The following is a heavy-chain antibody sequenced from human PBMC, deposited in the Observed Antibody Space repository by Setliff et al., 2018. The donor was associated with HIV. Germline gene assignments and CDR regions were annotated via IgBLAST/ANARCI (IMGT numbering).Heavy chain of an antibody. J-gene: IGHJ4*02. Sequence: PGESLKISCKGSGYSFTSYWIGWVRQAPGQRLEWMGWINAGNGNTKYSQKFQGRVTITRDTSASTAYMELSSLRSEDTAVYYCARDGPPGSYCDYWGQGTLVTVSS. CDR2: INAGNGNT. CDR1: GYSFTSYW. CDR3: ARDGPPGSYCDY. V-gene: IGHV1-3*01. D-gene: IGHD3-10*01.